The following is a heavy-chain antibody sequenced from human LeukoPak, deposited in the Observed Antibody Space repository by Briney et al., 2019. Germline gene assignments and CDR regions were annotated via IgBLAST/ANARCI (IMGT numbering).Heavy chain of an antibody. J-gene: IGHJ5*02. V-gene: IGHV5-51*01. CDR1: GYSINNYW. CDR2: IYPADSDI. D-gene: IGHD2-15*01. Sequence: PGESLKISCRGSGYSINNYWIGWVRQMPGKGLEWMGIIYPADSDIRYSPSFQGQVTISADKSISTAYLQWSSLKASDTAMYYCARQEYCSGGSCYTWFDPWGQGTLSPSPQ. CDR3: ARQEYCSGGSCYTWFDP.